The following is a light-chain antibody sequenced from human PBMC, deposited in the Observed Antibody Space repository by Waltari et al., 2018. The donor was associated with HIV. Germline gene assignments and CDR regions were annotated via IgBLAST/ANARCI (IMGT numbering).Light chain of an antibody. Sequence: QSVRTQPPSASGTHGRRVTISCSGGSSNIRSDTVNWYQHLPGTAPKLLTYNNNRRPSGVPDRFSGSKSGTSASLAISGLQSEDEADYYCASWDGSLNGWVFGGGTKLTVL. CDR3: ASWDGSLNGWV. CDR2: NNN. V-gene: IGLV1-44*01. CDR1: SSNIRSDT. J-gene: IGLJ3*02.